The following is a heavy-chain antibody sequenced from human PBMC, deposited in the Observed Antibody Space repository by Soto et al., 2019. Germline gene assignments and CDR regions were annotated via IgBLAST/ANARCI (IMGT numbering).Heavy chain of an antibody. D-gene: IGHD5-18*01. CDR2: ITHTGST. J-gene: IGHJ4*02. Sequence: SETLSLTCAVYGGSFSGYYWTWIRQPPGKGLEWIGDITHTGSTNYSPSLKSRITFPLDTSKDQFSLKLNSVTAADTAIYFCARGYSFGLLGYYFDYWSQGAPVTVSS. CDR3: ARGYSFGLLGYYFDY. V-gene: IGHV4-34*01. CDR1: GGSFSGYY.